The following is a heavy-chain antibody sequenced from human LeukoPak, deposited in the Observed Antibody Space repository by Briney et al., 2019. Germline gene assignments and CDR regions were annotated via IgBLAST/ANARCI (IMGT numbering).Heavy chain of an antibody. CDR1: GFTFSSYA. Sequence: GGSLRLSCAASGFTFSSYAMNWVRQAPGKGLEWVSTIFGGGGSTYYADSVKGWFTISRDNSKNTLYLQMNSLRAEDTAVYYCAKAKGYCSGGVCFSFDYWGQGTLVTVSS. CDR2: IFGGGGST. CDR3: AKAKGYCSGGVCFSFDY. J-gene: IGHJ4*02. V-gene: IGHV3-23*01. D-gene: IGHD2-15*01.